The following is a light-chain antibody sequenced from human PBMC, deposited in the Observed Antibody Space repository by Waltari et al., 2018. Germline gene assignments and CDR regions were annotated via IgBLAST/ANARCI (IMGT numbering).Light chain of an antibody. CDR3: QSFDSSLRGWV. Sequence: QSVLTQPPSVSGAPGQTVTIPCTGTSSNIGAPYDVHWYQQLPGTAPKLLIYGNNNRPSGVPDRFAGSKSDTSGSLAITGLQAEDEADYYCQSFDSSLRGWVFGGGTKVTVL. CDR1: SSNIGAPYD. J-gene: IGLJ3*02. V-gene: IGLV1-40*01. CDR2: GNN.